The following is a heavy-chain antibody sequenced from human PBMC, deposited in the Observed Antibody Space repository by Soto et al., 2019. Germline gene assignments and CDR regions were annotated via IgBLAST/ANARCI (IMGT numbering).Heavy chain of an antibody. J-gene: IGHJ3*02. V-gene: IGHV3-66*01. D-gene: IGHD6-6*01. Sequence: EAQLVESGGDLVQPGGSLRLFCVVSGITVSVNYMSWVRQAPGKGLEWGSVIYSGGSTNYVDSVKGRFTISRHNSKNTLFLQMNSLRAEDTAVYYCARDHSISFMRAFDIWGQGTMVTVSS. CDR2: IYSGGST. CDR1: GITVSVNY. CDR3: ARDHSISFMRAFDI.